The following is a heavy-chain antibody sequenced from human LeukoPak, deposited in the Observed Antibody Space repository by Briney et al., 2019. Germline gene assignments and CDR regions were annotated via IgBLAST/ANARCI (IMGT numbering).Heavy chain of an antibody. Sequence: SETLSLTCAVSGGSFSGYYWSWIRQPPGKGLEWIGEINHSGSTNYNPSLKSRVTISVDTSKNQFSLKLSSVTAADTAVYYCARDDRTYYYGSGSSAPDCWGQGTLVTVSS. CDR2: INHSGST. CDR3: ARDDRTYYYGSGSSAPDC. D-gene: IGHD3-10*01. CDR1: GGSFSGYY. V-gene: IGHV4-34*01. J-gene: IGHJ4*02.